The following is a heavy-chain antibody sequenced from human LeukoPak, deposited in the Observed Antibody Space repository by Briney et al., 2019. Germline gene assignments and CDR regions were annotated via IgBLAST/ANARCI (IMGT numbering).Heavy chain of an antibody. J-gene: IGHJ5*02. CDR2: IYYSGST. V-gene: IGHV4-59*08. D-gene: IGHD3-22*01. CDR1: GGSISSYY. Sequence: SETLSLTCTVSGGSISSYYWSWIRQPPGKGLEWIGYIYYSGSTNYNPSLKSRVTISVDASKNQFSLKLSSVTAADTAVYYCARRMYYYDSSGYGGYWLDPWGQGTLVTVSS. CDR3: ARRMYYYDSSGYGGYWLDP.